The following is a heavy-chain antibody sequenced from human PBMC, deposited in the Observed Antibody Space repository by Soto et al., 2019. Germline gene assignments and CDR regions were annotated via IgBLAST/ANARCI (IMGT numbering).Heavy chain of an antibody. CDR3: ARRINYGSGSYYNWFDP. J-gene: IGHJ5*02. D-gene: IGHD3-10*01. CDR2: IYYSGST. Sequence: LSLTCTVSGGSLSSGGYYWSWIRQHPGKGLEWIGYIYYSGSTYYNPSLKSRVTISVDTSKNQFSLKLSSVTAADTAVYYCARRINYGSGSYYNWFDPWGQGTLVTVSS. CDR1: GGSLSSGGYY. V-gene: IGHV4-31*03.